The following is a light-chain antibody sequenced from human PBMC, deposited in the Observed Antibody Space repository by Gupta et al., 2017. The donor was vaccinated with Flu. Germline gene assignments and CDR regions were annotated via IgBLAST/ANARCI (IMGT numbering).Light chain of an antibody. CDR2: SAS. CDR3: QQSYSFRT. Sequence: GDRVTISCRASQTIRHYLNWYQQKPGKAPKLLIYSASSLQSGAPSRFSGSGSGADFTLTISGLQPEDFATYYCQQSYSFRTFGQGTKVEIK. CDR1: QTIRHY. V-gene: IGKV1-39*01. J-gene: IGKJ1*01.